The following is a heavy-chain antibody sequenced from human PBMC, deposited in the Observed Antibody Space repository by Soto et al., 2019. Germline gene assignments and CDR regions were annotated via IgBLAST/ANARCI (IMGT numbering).Heavy chain of an antibody. CDR1: GGSISSYY. Sequence: SETLSLTGTVSGGSISSYYWSWIRQPPGKGLEWIGYIYYSGSTNYNPSLKSRVTMSVDTSKNQFSLKLSSVTAADTAVYYCAREFFGAGNWFDPWVQGTLVTVSS. J-gene: IGHJ5*02. CDR3: AREFFGAGNWFDP. V-gene: IGHV4-59*01. CDR2: IYYSGST. D-gene: IGHD3-3*01.